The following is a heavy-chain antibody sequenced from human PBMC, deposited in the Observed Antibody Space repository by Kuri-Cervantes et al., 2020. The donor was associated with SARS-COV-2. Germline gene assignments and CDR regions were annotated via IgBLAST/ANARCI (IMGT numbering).Heavy chain of an antibody. CDR2: IYYSGST. J-gene: IGHJ4*02. Sequence: SETLSLTCTVSGGSISSSSDYWGWIRQPPGKGLEWIGSIYYSGSTYYNPSLKSRVTISVDTSKNQFSLKLSSVTAADTAVYYCARGVKPHSSWYLVDYWGQGTLVTVSS. V-gene: IGHV4-39*07. CDR3: ARGVKPHSSWYLVDY. D-gene: IGHD6-13*01. CDR1: GGSISSSSDY.